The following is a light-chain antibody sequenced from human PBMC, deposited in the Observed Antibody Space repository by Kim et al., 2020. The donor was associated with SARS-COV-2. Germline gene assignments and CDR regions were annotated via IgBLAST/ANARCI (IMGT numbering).Light chain of an antibody. Sequence: EIVLTQSPGTLSLSQGERGTLSCRASQSVTSNFLAWYQHKPGQAPRLLIYGASSRATGIPDRFSGSGSGTDFTLTISRLQPEDFAVYYCQQYDNSPITFGQGTRLEIK. CDR2: GAS. V-gene: IGKV3-20*01. J-gene: IGKJ5*01. CDR3: QQYDNSPIT. CDR1: QSVTSNF.